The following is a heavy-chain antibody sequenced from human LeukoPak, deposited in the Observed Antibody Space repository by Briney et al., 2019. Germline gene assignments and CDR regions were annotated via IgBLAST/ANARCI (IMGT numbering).Heavy chain of an antibody. Sequence: GGSLRLSCAASGFIFSNYAMTWVRQAPGKGLEWVSAISGGGDSTFYADSVKGRFTISRDNSKNTMYLQMNSLRAEDTAVYYCAKDGILRWFGGLGEGRFDPWGQGTLFSVSS. V-gene: IGHV3-23*01. J-gene: IGHJ5*02. D-gene: IGHD3-10*01. CDR3: AKDGILRWFGGLGEGRFDP. CDR1: GFIFSNYA. CDR2: ISGGGDST.